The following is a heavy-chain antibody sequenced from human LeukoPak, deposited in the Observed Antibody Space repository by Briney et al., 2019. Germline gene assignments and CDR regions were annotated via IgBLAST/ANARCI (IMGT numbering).Heavy chain of an antibody. D-gene: IGHD3-3*01. Sequence: SETLSLTCTVSGGSISSGGYYWSWIRQHPGKGLEWIGYIYYSGSTYYNPSLKSRVTISVDTSKNQFSLKLSSVTAADTAVYYCARARSLAYYDFWSGYAYYFDYWGQGTLVTVSS. CDR1: GGSISSGGYY. CDR3: ARARSLAYYDFWSGYAYYFDY. V-gene: IGHV4-31*03. J-gene: IGHJ4*02. CDR2: IYYSGST.